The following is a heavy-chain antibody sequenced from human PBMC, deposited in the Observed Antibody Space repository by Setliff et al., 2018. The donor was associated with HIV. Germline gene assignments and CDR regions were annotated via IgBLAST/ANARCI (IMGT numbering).Heavy chain of an antibody. J-gene: IGHJ3*02. CDR1: SYSITRGYY. Sequence: SETLSLTCAVSSYSITRGYYWGWIRQPPEKGLEWIGSTYHSGTTYYNPSLKSRVTMSVDTSKNQFSLKLSSVTAADTAVYYCARVPVCSSTSCLHVNAFDIWGQGTMVTVSS. CDR2: TYHSGTT. V-gene: IGHV4-38-2*01. CDR3: ARVPVCSSTSCLHVNAFDI. D-gene: IGHD2-2*01.